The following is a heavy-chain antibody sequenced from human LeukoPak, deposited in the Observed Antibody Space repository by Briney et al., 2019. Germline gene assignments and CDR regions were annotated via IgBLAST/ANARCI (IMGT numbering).Heavy chain of an antibody. CDR2: IKSETDGGTT. V-gene: IGHV3-15*01. D-gene: IGHD1-26*01. Sequence: PGGSLRLSCAASGFTFTYAWMSWVRQAPGKGLEWVGRIKSETDGGTTAYGSPVKGRFTISRDDSKKTLFLQINTLKTEDTAIYDCTISGSHIDYWGQGTLVTVSS. CDR1: GFTFTYAW. J-gene: IGHJ4*02. CDR3: TISGSHIDY.